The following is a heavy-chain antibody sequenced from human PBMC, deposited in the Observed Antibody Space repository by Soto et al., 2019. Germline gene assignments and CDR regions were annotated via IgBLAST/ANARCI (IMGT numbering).Heavy chain of an antibody. Sequence: SETLSLTCAVSGGSFSGYYWAWMRKPPGRGLEWIGEINNLGSTHHNPSLKSRVTLSADTSKSQFSLEIKSLTAADTAVYYCARPGVAASGNFDSWGPGTLVTVSS. CDR1: GGSFSGYY. V-gene: IGHV4-34*01. J-gene: IGHJ4*02. D-gene: IGHD2-15*01. CDR2: INNLGST. CDR3: ARPGVAASGNFDS.